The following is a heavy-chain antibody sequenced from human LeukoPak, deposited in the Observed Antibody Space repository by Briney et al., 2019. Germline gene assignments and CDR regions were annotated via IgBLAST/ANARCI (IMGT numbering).Heavy chain of an antibody. CDR3: ARGSRGDYSYYYGMDV. V-gene: IGHV1-69*04. CDR1: GGTFSSYA. D-gene: IGHD2-21*02. CDR2: IIPILGIA. J-gene: IGHJ6*02. Sequence: ASVKVSCKASGGTFSSYAISWVRQAPGQGLDWMGRIIPILGIANYAQKFQGRVTITADKSTSTAYMELSSLRSEDTAVYYCARGSRGDYSYYYGMDVWGQGTTVTVSS.